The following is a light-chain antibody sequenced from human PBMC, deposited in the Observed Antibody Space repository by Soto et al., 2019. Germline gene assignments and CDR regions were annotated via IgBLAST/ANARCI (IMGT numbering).Light chain of an antibody. CDR3: QQYNIWPPLT. Sequence: EIVMTQSPATLSLSPGERATLSCRASQSVSNNLAWYQQKPGQAPRLLLYGASTRATGIPARFSGSGSGTEFTLTISSLQSEDFAVYYCQQYNIWPPLTFGGGTKVDIK. CDR1: QSVSNN. J-gene: IGKJ4*01. V-gene: IGKV3-15*01. CDR2: GAS.